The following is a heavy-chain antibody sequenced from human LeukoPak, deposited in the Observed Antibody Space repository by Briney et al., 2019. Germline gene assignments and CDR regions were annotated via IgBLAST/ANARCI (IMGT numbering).Heavy chain of an antibody. CDR3: ARGNDGCPHYYSSFMDV. CDR2: SNPGGGAT. CDR1: GDTFINDY. D-gene: IGHD1-1*01. V-gene: IGHV1-46*01. Sequence: ASVKVSCKASGDTFINDYIHWVRQAPGQGLEWMGVSNPGGGATTYAQKFQGRVTMTRDMSTSTVYMELRSLRSADTAVYYCARGNDGCPHYYSSFMDVWGKGTTVTVSS. J-gene: IGHJ6*03.